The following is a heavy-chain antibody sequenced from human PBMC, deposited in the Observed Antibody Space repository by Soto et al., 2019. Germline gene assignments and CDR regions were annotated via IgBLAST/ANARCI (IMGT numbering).Heavy chain of an antibody. D-gene: IGHD3-10*01. CDR2: ISYDGSNK. Sequence: PGGSLRLSCAASGFTFSSYAMHWVRQAPGKGLEWVAVISYDGSNKYYADSVKGRFTISRDNSKNTLYLQMNSLRAEDTAVYYCARSSAPLLWFRMDVWGQGTTVTVSS. J-gene: IGHJ6*02. CDR1: GFTFSSYA. V-gene: IGHV3-30-3*01. CDR3: ARSSAPLLWFRMDV.